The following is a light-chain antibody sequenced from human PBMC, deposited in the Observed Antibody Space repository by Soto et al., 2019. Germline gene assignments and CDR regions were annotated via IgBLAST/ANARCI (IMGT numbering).Light chain of an antibody. J-gene: IGLJ1*01. CDR2: EVN. Sequence: QSALTQPASVSGSPGQSITVSCTGTSSDVGGYKYVSWYQHHPGRAPKLMIYEVNNRPSGVSHRFSGSKSGNTASLTISGLQPEDEADYYCSSYTTSSTLVFGTGTKV. CDR3: SSYTTSSTLV. V-gene: IGLV2-14*01. CDR1: SSDVGGYKY.